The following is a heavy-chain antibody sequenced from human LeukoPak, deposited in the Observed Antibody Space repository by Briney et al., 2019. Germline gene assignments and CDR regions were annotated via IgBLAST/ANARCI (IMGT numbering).Heavy chain of an antibody. D-gene: IGHD5-18*01. Sequence: SGPTRVKPTQTLTLTFSFSGFALTTSGVGVGWIRQPPGKALEWLGPIYWNDDKRYSPALKSRVTVTKDTSKNQVVLTMTNMDPVDTATYYCAPGWIQLWLQFAYWGQGTLVTVSS. V-gene: IGHV2-5*01. J-gene: IGHJ4*02. CDR1: GFALTTSGVG. CDR2: IYWNDDK. CDR3: APGWIQLWLQFAY.